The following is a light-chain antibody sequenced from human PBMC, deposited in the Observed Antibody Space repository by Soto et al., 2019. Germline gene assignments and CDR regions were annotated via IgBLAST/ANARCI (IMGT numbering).Light chain of an antibody. Sequence: EIVLTQSPGTLSLSPGERATLSCRASQSVSSSHLAWYQQKPGQAPRLLIYVASSSATGIPDRFSGSGSGTDFTLTISRLEPEDFAVYYCQQYGSSPITFGQGTRLEIK. CDR2: VAS. V-gene: IGKV3-20*01. CDR1: QSVSSSH. J-gene: IGKJ5*01. CDR3: QQYGSSPIT.